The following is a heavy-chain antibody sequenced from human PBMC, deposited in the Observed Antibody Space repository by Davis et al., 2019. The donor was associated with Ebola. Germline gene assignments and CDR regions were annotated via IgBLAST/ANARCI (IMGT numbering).Heavy chain of an antibody. CDR3: ARVHRAHYDFWSGYSYYYYYGMDV. CDR2: ISSSSSYI. Sequence: GGSLRLSCAASGFTFSSYSMNWVRQAPGKGLEWVSSISSSSSYIYYADSVKGRFTISRDNAKNSLYLQMNSLRAEDTAVYYCARVHRAHYDFWSGYSYYYYYGMDVWGQGTTVTVSS. V-gene: IGHV3-21*01. D-gene: IGHD3-3*01. J-gene: IGHJ6*02. CDR1: GFTFSSYS.